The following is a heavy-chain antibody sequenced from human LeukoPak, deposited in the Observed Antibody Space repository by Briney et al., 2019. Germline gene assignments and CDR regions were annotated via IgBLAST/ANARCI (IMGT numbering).Heavy chain of an antibody. J-gene: IGHJ4*02. D-gene: IGHD3-10*01. CDR1: GYTFTSYG. CDR2: ISAYNGNT. Sequence: ASVKVSCKAPGYTFTSYGISWVRQAPGQGLEWMGWISAYNGNTNYAQKLQGRVTMTTDTSTSTAYMELRSLRSDDTAVYYCARFPITMVLYYFDYWGQGTLVTVSS. CDR3: ARFPITMVLYYFDY. V-gene: IGHV1-18*01.